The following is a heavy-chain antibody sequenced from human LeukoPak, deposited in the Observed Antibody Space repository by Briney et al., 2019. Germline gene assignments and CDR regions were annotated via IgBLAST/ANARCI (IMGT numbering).Heavy chain of an antibody. D-gene: IGHD3-3*01. CDR2: IYYRGST. J-gene: IGHJ5*02. Sequence: PSQTLSLTCAVSGGSISSGGYSWSWIRQPPGKGLEWIGYIYYRGSTYYNPSLKSRVTISVDTSKNQFSLKLSSVTAADTAVYYCARSATYYDFWSGYNWFDPWGQGTLVTVSS. V-gene: IGHV4-30-4*01. CDR3: ARSATYYDFWSGYNWFDP. CDR1: GGSISSGGYS.